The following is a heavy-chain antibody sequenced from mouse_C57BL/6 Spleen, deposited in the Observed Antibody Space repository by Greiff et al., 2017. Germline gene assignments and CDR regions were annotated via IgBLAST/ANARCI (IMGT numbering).Heavy chain of an antibody. CDR1: GFNINNTY. D-gene: IGHD4-1*01. CDR2: IDPANGNT. Sequence: VQLQQSVAELVRPGASVKLSCTASGFNINNTYMHWVKQRPEQGLEWIGRIDPANGNTKYAPKFQGKAPLTADTSSNTAYLPLSSLTSECTAIYYCTRQEAGTHYWGHGTLVTVSA. J-gene: IGHJ3*01. CDR3: TRQEAGTHY. V-gene: IGHV14-3*01.